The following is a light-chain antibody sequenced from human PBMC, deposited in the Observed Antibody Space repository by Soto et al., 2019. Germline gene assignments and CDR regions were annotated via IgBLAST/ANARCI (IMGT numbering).Light chain of an antibody. Sequence: QCVLTQPDSVSGSPPQSITISCTGTSSDAGGYNYVSWYQQHPRKAPKLLIYDASNRPSGASNRFSGSKSGNTASLAISGLQAEDEADYYCSAYTGSGTRHYVCGAGTKVTGL. CDR3: SAYTGSGTRHYV. J-gene: IGLJ1*01. V-gene: IGLV2-14*01. CDR2: DAS. CDR1: SSDAGGYNY.